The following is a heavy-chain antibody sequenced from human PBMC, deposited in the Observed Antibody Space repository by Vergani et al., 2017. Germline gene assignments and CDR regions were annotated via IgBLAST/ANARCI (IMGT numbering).Heavy chain of an antibody. J-gene: IGHJ3*02. CDR2: INPNSGGP. CDR3: AKCYYDSSGYYRGDAFDI. D-gene: IGHD3-22*01. CDR1: GYTFTGYC. V-gene: IGHV1-2*04. Sequence: QVQLVQSGAEVKKPGASVKVSCKASGYTFTGYCMHWVRQAPGQGLEWMGWINPNSGGPNYAQKFQGWVTMNRDTSISTAYMELSRLRYDDTAVYYCAKCYYDSSGYYRGDAFDIWGQGTMVTVSS.